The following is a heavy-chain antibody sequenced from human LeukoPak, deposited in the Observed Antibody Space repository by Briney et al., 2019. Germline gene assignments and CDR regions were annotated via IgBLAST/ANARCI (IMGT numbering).Heavy chain of an antibody. D-gene: IGHD6-13*01. CDR3: ARAGARGSSSDY. CDR1: GYTFTSYD. Sequence: ASVRVFCKASGYTFTSYDINWVRQATGQGLEWMGWMNPNSGNTGYAQKFQGRVTMTRNTSISTAYMELSSLRSEDTAVYYCARAGARGSSSDYWGQGTLVTVSS. V-gene: IGHV1-8*01. J-gene: IGHJ4*02. CDR2: MNPNSGNT.